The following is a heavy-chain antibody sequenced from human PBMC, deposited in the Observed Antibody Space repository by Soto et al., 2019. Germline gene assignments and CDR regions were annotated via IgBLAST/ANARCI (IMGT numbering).Heavy chain of an antibody. J-gene: IGHJ4*02. CDR3: VKDNRGSY. D-gene: IGHD3-10*01. V-gene: IGHV3-7*01. CDR1: GVTFCTWG. Sequence: GGSLRLSCAASGVTFCTWGMMWVRQAPGKGLEWVANINQDGSEGYYVDSVKGRFTISRDNAKNSLYLQMNSLRAEDTAVYYCVKDNRGSYWGQGTLVTVSS. CDR2: INQDGSEG.